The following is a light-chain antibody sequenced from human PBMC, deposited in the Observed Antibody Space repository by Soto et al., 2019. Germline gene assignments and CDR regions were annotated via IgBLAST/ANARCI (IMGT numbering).Light chain of an antibody. CDR3: QHYNVYPWT. Sequence: DIQLTQSPSSLYASVGDRVTITCRPSQAITKYLSWFRQKPGKAPELLIYDVSTLQSGVPSRFSGSGSGTEFTLTISSLQPDDFATYYCQHYNVYPWTFGQGTKVDIK. CDR2: DVS. V-gene: IGKV1-16*01. CDR1: QAITKY. J-gene: IGKJ1*01.